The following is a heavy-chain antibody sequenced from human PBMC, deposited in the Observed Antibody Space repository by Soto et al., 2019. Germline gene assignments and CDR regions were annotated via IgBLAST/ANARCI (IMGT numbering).Heavy chain of an antibody. CDR2: ISAYNGNT. CDR1: GYTFTSYG. Sequence: ASVKVSCKASGYTFTSYGISWVRQAPGQGLEWMGWISAYNGNTNYAQKLQGRVTMTTDTSTSTAYMELRSLRSDDTAVYYCAREGGSAYYDFWSGYYTSGRLGTCFDPWGQGTLVTVSS. J-gene: IGHJ5*02. D-gene: IGHD3-3*01. CDR3: AREGGSAYYDFWSGYYTSGRLGTCFDP. V-gene: IGHV1-18*01.